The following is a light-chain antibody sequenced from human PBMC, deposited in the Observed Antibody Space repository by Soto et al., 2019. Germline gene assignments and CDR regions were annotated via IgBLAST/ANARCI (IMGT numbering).Light chain of an antibody. CDR1: QSLTSNY. CDR2: GAS. V-gene: IGKV3-20*01. J-gene: IGKJ2*01. Sequence: EIVLTQSPGTLSLSPGDRATLSCRASQSLTSNYLAWYQQRPGQAPRLLISGASTRATGVPDRFGGTGSGSDFTLTIRRLEPEDCAVYYCQQYDSSPYTFGQGTKVDIK. CDR3: QQYDSSPYT.